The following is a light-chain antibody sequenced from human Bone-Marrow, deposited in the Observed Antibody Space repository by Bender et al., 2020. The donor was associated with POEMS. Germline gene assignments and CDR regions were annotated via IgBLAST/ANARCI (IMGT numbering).Light chain of an antibody. V-gene: IGLV1-44*01. CDR1: SSNVGGNN. CDR3: SSWDDSLSGWV. CDR2: SNY. J-gene: IGLJ3*02. Sequence: QSVLTQAPSMSEAPRQRVTISCSGSSSNVGGNNVNWYQHLPGTAPRLVVYSNYQRPSGVPARFSGSKSGTSASLAISDIQSEDEGDYYCSSWDDSLSGWVFGGGTKLTVL.